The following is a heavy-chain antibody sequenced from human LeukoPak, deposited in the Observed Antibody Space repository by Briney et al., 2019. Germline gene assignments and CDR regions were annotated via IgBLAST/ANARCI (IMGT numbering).Heavy chain of an antibody. Sequence: GGSLRLSCAASGFTFSSYAMSWVRQAPGKGLEWVSAISGSGGSTYYAVAVKGRFTISRDNSKNTLYRQMNSLRAEDTAVYYCAKVSSGSYFDAWGQGTLVTVSS. CDR1: GFTFSSYA. D-gene: IGHD1-26*01. V-gene: IGHV3-23*01. CDR3: AKVSSGSYFDA. J-gene: IGHJ5*02. CDR2: ISGSGGST.